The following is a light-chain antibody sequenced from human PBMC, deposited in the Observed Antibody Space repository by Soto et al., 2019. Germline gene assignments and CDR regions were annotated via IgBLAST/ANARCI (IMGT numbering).Light chain of an antibody. J-gene: IGKJ5*01. CDR3: QQRNIWPPFT. CDR1: QRVSSY. V-gene: IGKV3-11*01. CDR2: DAS. Sequence: SVLTQSPATLSLSPGERATLSCLASQRVSSYLAWYQQKPGQAPRHLIYDASNRATGIPARLSGRGSGTDFTLTIISLEQEDFAVYYCQQRNIWPPFTFGQGTRLEIK.